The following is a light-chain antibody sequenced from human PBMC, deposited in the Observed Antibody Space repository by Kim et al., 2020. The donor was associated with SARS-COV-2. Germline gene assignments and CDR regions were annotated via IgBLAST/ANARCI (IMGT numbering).Light chain of an antibody. CDR2: GAS. J-gene: IGKJ2*01. CDR3: QQYNNWPPYT. V-gene: IGKV3-15*01. CDR1: QSVSSN. Sequence: VSPGERAPLPCRASQSVSSNLAWYQQRPRQAPRLLIYGASTRATGIPARFSGSVSGTEFTLTISSLQSEDFAVYYCQQYNNWPPYTFGQGTKLEI.